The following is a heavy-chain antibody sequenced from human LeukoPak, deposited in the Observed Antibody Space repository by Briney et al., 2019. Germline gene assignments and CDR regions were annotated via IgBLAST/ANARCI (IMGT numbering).Heavy chain of an antibody. V-gene: IGHV3-21*01. CDR2: ISNSSSYI. CDR1: GFTFSSYS. Sequence: KPGGSLRLSCAASGFTFSSYSMNWVRQAPGKGLEWVSSISNSSSYIYYADSVKGRFTISRDNAKNSLYLQMNSLRAEDTAVYYCARDYVVVSSFDIWGQGTMVTVSS. CDR3: ARDYVVVSSFDI. J-gene: IGHJ3*02. D-gene: IGHD2-2*01.